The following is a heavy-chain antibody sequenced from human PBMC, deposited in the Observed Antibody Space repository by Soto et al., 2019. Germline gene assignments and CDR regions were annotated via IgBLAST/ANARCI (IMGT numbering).Heavy chain of an antibody. V-gene: IGHV1-18*01. D-gene: IGHD2-2*01. CDR2: LSTYTDIP. CDR3: ARVIPGVEAWFDP. Sequence: QVQLVQSGAEVKKPGASVKVSCRASGYTLTNFGVTWVRRAPGQGLEWMGWLSTYTDIPNYAQKFQGRVTMTIDTSTSTAYIDMRSLTSDDTAVYYCARVIPGVEAWFDPWGQGTLVTVSS. J-gene: IGHJ5*02. CDR1: GYTLTNFG.